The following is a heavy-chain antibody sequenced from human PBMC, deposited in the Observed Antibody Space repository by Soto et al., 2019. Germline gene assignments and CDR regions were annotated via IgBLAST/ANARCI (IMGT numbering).Heavy chain of an antibody. V-gene: IGHV4-39*01. J-gene: IGHJ3*02. Sequence: SETLSLTCTVSGGSISSSSYYWGWIRQPPGKGLEWIGSIYYSGSTYYNPSLKSRVTISVATAKNQFSLKLGSVTAADTAVYYCAKVLVVPAAMGAFDIWGQGTMVTVSS. D-gene: IGHD2-2*01. CDR1: GGSISSSSYY. CDR2: IYYSGST. CDR3: AKVLVVPAAMGAFDI.